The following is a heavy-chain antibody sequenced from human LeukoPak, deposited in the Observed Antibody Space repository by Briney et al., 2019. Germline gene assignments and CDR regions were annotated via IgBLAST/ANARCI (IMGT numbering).Heavy chain of an antibody. D-gene: IGHD2-2*01. J-gene: IGHJ4*02. V-gene: IGHV3-23*01. CDR3: AKSLGYCSSTSCYAVDY. Sequence: GGSLRLSCAASGFTFSSYAMGWVRQAPGKGLEWVSAISGSGGSTYYADSVKGRFTISRDNSKNTLYLQMNSLRAEDTAVYYCAKSLGYCSSTSCYAVDYWGQGTLVTVSS. CDR1: GFTFSSYA. CDR2: ISGSGGST.